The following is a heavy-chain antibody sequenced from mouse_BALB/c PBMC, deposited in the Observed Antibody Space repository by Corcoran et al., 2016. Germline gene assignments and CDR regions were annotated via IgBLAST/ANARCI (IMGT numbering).Heavy chain of an antibody. J-gene: IGHJ4*01. V-gene: IGHV1-9*01. CDR2: ILPGSGST. D-gene: IGHD2-14*01. Sequence: QVQLQQSGAELMKPGASVKISCKATGYTFSSYWIEWVKQRPGHGLEWIGEILPGSGSTNYNEKFKGKATFTADTYSNTDYMQLISLTSEDSDVYYCAIYYRYAMDYWGQGTSVTVSS. CDR3: AIYYRYAMDY. CDR1: GYTFSSYW.